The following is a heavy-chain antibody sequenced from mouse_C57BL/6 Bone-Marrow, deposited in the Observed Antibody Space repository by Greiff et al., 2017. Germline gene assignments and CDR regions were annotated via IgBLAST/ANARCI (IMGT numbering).Heavy chain of an antibody. J-gene: IGHJ1*03. CDR2: IWSGGST. CDR1: GFSLTSYG. Sequence: VHLVESGPGLVQPSQSLSITCTVSGFSLTSYGVHWVRQSPGKGLEWLGVIWSGGSTDYNAAFISRLSISKDNSKSQVFFKMNSLQADDTAIYYCARMDYYGSSLYWYFDVWGTGTTVTVSS. V-gene: IGHV2-2*01. CDR3: ARMDYYGSSLYWYFDV. D-gene: IGHD1-1*01.